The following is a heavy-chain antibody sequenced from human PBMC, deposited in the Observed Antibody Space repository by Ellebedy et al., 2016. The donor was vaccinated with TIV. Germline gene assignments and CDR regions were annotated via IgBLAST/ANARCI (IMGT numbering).Heavy chain of an antibody. CDR3: ARGSTIGSFFDY. Sequence: GESLKISCAASGFTFSSRFMTWVRQAPGKGLEWVSSFTPDGRTYYEESVKDRFTISRDNSENMLYLQMNSLRAEDTAVYRCARGSTIGSFFDYWGRGTLVTVSS. CDR1: GFTFSSRF. D-gene: IGHD2-15*01. CDR2: FTPDGRT. J-gene: IGHJ4*02. V-gene: IGHV3-66*01.